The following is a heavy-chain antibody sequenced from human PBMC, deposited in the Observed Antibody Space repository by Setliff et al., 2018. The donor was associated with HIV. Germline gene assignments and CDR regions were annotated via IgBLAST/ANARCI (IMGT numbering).Heavy chain of an antibody. Sequence: PGGSLRLSCAASGFTFSNYRMKWVRQAPGKGLEWLSYISSSGTTIRYADSVKGRFTISRDNAQKSLYLQMNSLRAEDTAVYYCARDGLEGDMAGRQRTYAFGYWGQGTLVTVSS. D-gene: IGHD2-15*01. CDR2: ISSSGTTI. J-gene: IGHJ4*02. CDR3: ARDGLEGDMAGRQRTYAFGY. V-gene: IGHV3-48*01. CDR1: GFTFSNYR.